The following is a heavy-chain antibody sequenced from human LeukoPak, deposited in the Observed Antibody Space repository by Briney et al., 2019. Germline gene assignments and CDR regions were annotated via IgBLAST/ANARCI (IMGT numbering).Heavy chain of an antibody. V-gene: IGHV1-2*02. J-gene: IGHJ5*02. Sequence: ASVKVSCKASGYTFTGYYMHWVRQAPGQGLEWMGWINPNSGGTNYAQKFQGRVTMTRDTSISTAYMEPSGLRSDDTAVYYCATTVVVPAAIFWFDPWGQGTLVTVSS. CDR2: INPNSGGT. D-gene: IGHD2-2*01. CDR3: ATTVVVPAAIFWFDP. CDR1: GYTFTGYY.